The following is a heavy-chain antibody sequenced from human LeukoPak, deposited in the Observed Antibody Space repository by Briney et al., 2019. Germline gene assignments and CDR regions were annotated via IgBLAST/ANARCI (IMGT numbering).Heavy chain of an antibody. V-gene: IGHV1-18*01. J-gene: IGHJ6*02. CDR3: ARVQHGYYGSAYYYGMDV. CDR2: ISAYNGNT. D-gene: IGHD3-10*01. Sequence: ASVKVSCKASGYTFTSYGISWVRQAPGQGLEWMGWISAYNGNTNYAQKLQGRVTMTTDTSTSTAYMELRSLRSDDTAVYYCARVQHGYYGSAYYYGMDVWGQGTTVTVSS. CDR1: GYTFTSYG.